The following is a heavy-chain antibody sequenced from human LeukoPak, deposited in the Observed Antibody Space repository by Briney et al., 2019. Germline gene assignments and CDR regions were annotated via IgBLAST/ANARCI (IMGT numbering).Heavy chain of an antibody. V-gene: IGHV4-38-2*02. J-gene: IGHJ4*02. D-gene: IGHD5-12*01. CDR2: INHSGTT. CDR3: ASTYSGYDYYGY. Sequence: PSETLSLTCSVSGYSIRSGYYWGWIRQPPGKGLEWIGSINHSGTTFYNPSLKSRVTISVDTAKNQFSLKLSSVTAADTAVYYCASTYSGYDYYGYWGQGTLVTVSS. CDR1: GYSIRSGYY.